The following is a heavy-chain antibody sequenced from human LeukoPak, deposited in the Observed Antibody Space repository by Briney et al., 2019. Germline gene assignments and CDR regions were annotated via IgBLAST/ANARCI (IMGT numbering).Heavy chain of an antibody. V-gene: IGHV3-13*01. Sequence: GGSLRLSCAASGFTFSNYDMHWVRQATGKGLEWVSAIDTAGDTYYPGSVKGRFTISRDNAKNSLYLQMNSLRAEDTAVYYCARDCSGGSCGPYAFDIWGQGTMVTVSS. J-gene: IGHJ3*02. CDR2: IDTAGDT. D-gene: IGHD2-15*01. CDR3: ARDCSGGSCGPYAFDI. CDR1: GFTFSNYD.